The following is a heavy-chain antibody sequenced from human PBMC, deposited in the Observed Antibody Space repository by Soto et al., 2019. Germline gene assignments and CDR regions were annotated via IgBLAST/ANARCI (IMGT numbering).Heavy chain of an antibody. Sequence: GESLKISCKGSGYSFTSYWISWVRQMPGKGLEWMGRIDPSDSYTNYSPSFQGYVTISADKSISTAYLQWSSLKASDTAMYYCARQLIGYCSSTSCPNHYGMDVWGQGTTVTVSS. CDR2: IDPSDSYT. J-gene: IGHJ6*02. D-gene: IGHD2-2*01. V-gene: IGHV5-10-1*01. CDR3: ARQLIGYCSSTSCPNHYGMDV. CDR1: GYSFTSYW.